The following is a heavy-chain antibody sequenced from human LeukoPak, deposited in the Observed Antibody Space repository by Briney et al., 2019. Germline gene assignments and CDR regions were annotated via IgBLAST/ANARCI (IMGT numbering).Heavy chain of an antibody. CDR2: IYYSGST. V-gene: IGHV4-39*01. J-gene: IGHJ4*02. Sequence: SETLSLTCTVSDGSISSSRYYWGWIRQPPGKGLEWIGSIYYSGSTYYNPSLKSRVTMSVDTSKNQFSLRLNSVTAADTAVYYCGGEGSDTGFWGQGTLVTVSS. CDR3: GGEGSDTGF. CDR1: DGSISSSRYY. D-gene: IGHD2-21*02.